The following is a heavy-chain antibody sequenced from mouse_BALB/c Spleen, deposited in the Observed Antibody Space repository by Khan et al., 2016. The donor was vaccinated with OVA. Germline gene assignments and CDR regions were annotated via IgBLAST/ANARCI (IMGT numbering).Heavy chain of an antibody. V-gene: IGHV2-3*01. CDR2: IWGDGNT. CDR3: AKSLYSRYYAMDY. CDR1: GFSLTTYG. Sequence: QVQLKESGPGLVAPSQSLSITCTVSGFSLTTYGVTWVRQTPGKGLEWLGVIWGDGNTDYHSALISRLSISKDNSESQAFLLLISLQTDDAATLYCAKSLYSRYYAMDYWGQGTSVTVSS. J-gene: IGHJ4*01.